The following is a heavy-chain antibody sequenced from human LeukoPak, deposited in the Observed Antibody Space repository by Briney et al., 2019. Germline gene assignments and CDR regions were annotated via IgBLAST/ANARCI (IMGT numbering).Heavy chain of an antibody. CDR3: AREGRYCSGGSCYESYFDY. Sequence: GASVKVSCKASGGTFSSYAISWVRQAPGQGLEWMGGIIPIFGTANYAQKFQGRVTITTDESTSTAYMELSSLRSEDTAVYHCAREGRYCSGGSCYESYFDYWGQGTLVTVSS. CDR2: IIPIFGTA. J-gene: IGHJ4*02. D-gene: IGHD2-15*01. V-gene: IGHV1-69*05. CDR1: GGTFSSYA.